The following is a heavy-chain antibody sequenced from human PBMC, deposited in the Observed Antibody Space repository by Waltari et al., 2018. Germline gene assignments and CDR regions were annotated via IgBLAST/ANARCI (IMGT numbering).Heavy chain of an antibody. CDR2: ISDDGSNK. J-gene: IGHJ4*02. D-gene: IGHD6-13*01. V-gene: IGHV3-30*18. CDR1: GFTFSSYG. Sequence: QVQLVESGGGVVQPGRSLRLSCAASGFTFSSYGMHWVRQAPGKGMEWVEVISDDGSNKYYAYAVKGRFTIARDNSKNTLYLQMNSLRAEDTAVYYCAKNPHRIAAAGPVDYWGQGTLVTVSS. CDR3: AKNPHRIAAAGPVDY.